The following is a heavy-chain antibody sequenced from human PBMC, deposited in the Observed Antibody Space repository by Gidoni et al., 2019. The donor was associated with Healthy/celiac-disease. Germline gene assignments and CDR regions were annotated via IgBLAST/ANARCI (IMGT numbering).Heavy chain of an antibody. D-gene: IGHD3-22*01. CDR2: ISGSGGST. Sequence: EVQLLESGGGLVQPGGSLILSCAASGFTFSSYAMGWVRQAPGKGLEWVSAISGSGGSTYYADSVKGRFTIARDNSKNTLYLQMNSLRAEDTAVYYCAKSKAIVVPPYYFDYWGQGTLVTVSS. J-gene: IGHJ4*02. V-gene: IGHV3-23*01. CDR1: GFTFSSYA. CDR3: AKSKAIVVPPYYFDY.